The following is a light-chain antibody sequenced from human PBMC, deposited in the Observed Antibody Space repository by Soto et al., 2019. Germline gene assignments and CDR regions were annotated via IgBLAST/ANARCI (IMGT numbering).Light chain of an antibody. V-gene: IGKV3-11*01. Sequence: EIVLTQSPATLSLSPGERATLSCRASQSFSSHLAWYQQKPGQAPRLLIYDASKRATGIPARFSGRGSGTDFTLTISSLEHEDFAVYYRQQRSNWPPVITFGQGTRLEIK. CDR3: QQRSNWPPVIT. J-gene: IGKJ5*01. CDR2: DAS. CDR1: QSFSSH.